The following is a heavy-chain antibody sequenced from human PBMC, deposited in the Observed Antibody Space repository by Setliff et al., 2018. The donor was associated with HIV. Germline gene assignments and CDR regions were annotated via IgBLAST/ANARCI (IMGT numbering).Heavy chain of an antibody. CDR1: GYSFTSYW. CDR3: ARLSSSSGQYFHDMDV. CDR2: INPGDSDI. J-gene: IGHJ6*02. D-gene: IGHD6-6*01. V-gene: IGHV5-51*01. Sequence: PGESLKISCKASGYSFTSYWIGWVRQMPGKGLEWMGIINPGDSDIRYSPSFRGQVIIPADKSISTAYRQWSRLKASDTAMYYCARLSSSSGQYFHDMDVWGQGTTVTVSS.